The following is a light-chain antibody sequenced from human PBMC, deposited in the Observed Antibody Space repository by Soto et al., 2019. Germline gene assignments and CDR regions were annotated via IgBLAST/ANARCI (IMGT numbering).Light chain of an antibody. V-gene: IGKV3-11*01. CDR3: QQYNNWPPIT. CDR2: DAS. Sequence: EIVLTQSPATLSLSPGARAPLSCRASQSVSSYLAWYQQKPGQAPRLLIYDASNRATGIPARFSGSGSGTDFTLTINSLEPEDFAVYYCQQYNNWPPITFGQGTRLEIK. J-gene: IGKJ5*01. CDR1: QSVSSY.